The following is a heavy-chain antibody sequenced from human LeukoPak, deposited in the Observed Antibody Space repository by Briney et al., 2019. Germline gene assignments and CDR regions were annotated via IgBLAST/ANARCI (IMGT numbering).Heavy chain of an antibody. CDR1: GYTFTSYG. V-gene: IGHV1-18*01. CDR2: ISAYNGNT. Sequence: ASVKVSCKASGYTFTSYGISWVRQAPGQGLEWMGWISAYNGNTNYAQNLQGRVTMTTDTSTSTAYMELRSLKSDDTAVYYCARDLKRGYSSGRYSWGTGSSNDYWGQGTLVTVSS. J-gene: IGHJ4*02. CDR3: ARDLKRGYSSGRYSWGTGSSNDY. D-gene: IGHD6-19*01.